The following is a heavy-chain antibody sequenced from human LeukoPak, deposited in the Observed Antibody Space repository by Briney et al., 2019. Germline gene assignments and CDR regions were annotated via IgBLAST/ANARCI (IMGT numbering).Heavy chain of an antibody. CDR2: IDWDDDK. V-gene: IGHV2-70*11. Sequence: SGPTLVNPTQTLTLTCTFPGFSLSTSGMCVSWIRQPPGKALEWLARIDWDDDKYYSTSLKTRLTISKDTSKNQVVLTMTNMDPVDTATYYCARITPAGRQLDYWGQGTLVTVSS. CDR1: GFSLSTSGMC. D-gene: IGHD6-13*01. CDR3: ARITPAGRQLDY. J-gene: IGHJ4*02.